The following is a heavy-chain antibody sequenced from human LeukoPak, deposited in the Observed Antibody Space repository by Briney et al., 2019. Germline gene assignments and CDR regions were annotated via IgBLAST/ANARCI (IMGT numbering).Heavy chain of an antibody. CDR3: AAKKAGWYYFNY. CDR2: INSDGSST. J-gene: IGHJ4*02. V-gene: IGHV3-74*01. D-gene: IGHD6-19*01. Sequence: GGSLRLSCAASGFTFSRYWMHWVRQAPGKGLVWVSRINSDGSSTSYADSVKGRFTISRDNAKNTLYLHMNSLRAEDTAVYYCAAKKAGWYYFNYWGQGTLVTVSS. CDR1: GFTFSRYW.